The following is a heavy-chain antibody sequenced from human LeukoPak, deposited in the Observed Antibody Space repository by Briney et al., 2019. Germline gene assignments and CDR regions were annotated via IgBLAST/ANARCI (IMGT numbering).Heavy chain of an antibody. Sequence: KPSETLSLTCTVSGGSISSSRYYWGWIRQPPGKGLEWIGSIYYSGSTYYNPSLKSRVTVSVDTSKNQFSLKLSSVTAADTAVYYCARVEGYCSGGSCYSLDYWGQGTLVTVSS. CDR2: IYYSGST. CDR3: ARVEGYCSGGSCYSLDY. V-gene: IGHV4-39*01. J-gene: IGHJ4*02. CDR1: GGSISSSRYY. D-gene: IGHD2-15*01.